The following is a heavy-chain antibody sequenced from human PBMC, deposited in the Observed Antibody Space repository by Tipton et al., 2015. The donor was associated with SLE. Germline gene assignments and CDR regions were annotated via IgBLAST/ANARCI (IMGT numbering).Heavy chain of an antibody. CDR3: ARLFEGGSYYGDAFDI. CDR2: IYTSGST. Sequence: TLSLTCTVSGGSISSGSYYWSWIRQPAGKGLEWIGRIYTSGSTNHNPSLKSRVTISVDTSKNQFSLKLSSVTAADTAVYYCARLFEGGSYYGDAFDIWGQGTMVTVSS. V-gene: IGHV4-61*02. J-gene: IGHJ3*02. D-gene: IGHD1-26*01. CDR1: GGSISSGSYY.